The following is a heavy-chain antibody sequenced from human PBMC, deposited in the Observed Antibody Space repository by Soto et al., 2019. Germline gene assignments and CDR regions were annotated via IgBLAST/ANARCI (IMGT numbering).Heavy chain of an antibody. CDR2: IITAFGTT. V-gene: IGHV1-69*01. CDR3: TRSYGYTFGGSLDN. CDR1: GDTFNSYV. J-gene: IGHJ4*02. Sequence: QVQLVQSGPEVKKPGSSVKVSCKASGDTFNSYVITWVRQAPGQGLEWLGGIITAFGTTSYAQNFQDRLTITADEAATTDHTELSSLTSDDTGMYYCTRSYGYTFGGSLDNWGQGTLVTVSS. D-gene: IGHD5-18*01.